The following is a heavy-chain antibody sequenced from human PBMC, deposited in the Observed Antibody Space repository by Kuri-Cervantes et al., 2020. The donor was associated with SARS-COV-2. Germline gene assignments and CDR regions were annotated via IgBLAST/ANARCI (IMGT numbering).Heavy chain of an antibody. J-gene: IGHJ6*04. V-gene: IGHV3-30*07. D-gene: IGHD4-17*01. CDR3: ARGLRDGDYLYYYYGMDV. CDR1: GFTFSSYA. Sequence: GGSLRLSCAAAGFTFSSYAMHWVRQAPGKGLEWVAVISYDGSNKYYADSVKGRFTISRDNSKNTLYLQMNSLRAEDTAVYYCARGLRDGDYLYYYYGMDVWGKGTTVTVSS. CDR2: ISYDGSNK.